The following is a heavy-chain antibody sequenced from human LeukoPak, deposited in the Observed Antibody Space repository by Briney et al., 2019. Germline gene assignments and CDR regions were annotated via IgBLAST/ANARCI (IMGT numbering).Heavy chain of an antibody. D-gene: IGHD2-21*01. V-gene: IGHV1-69*02. CDR3: ASIARLRGGDFDY. J-gene: IGHJ4*02. CDR2: IIPILGIA. Sequence: RASVKVSCKASGGTFSSYTISWVRQAPGQGLEWMGRIIPILGIANYAQKFQGRVTITADKSTSTAYMELSRLRSDDTAVYYCASIARLRGGDFDYWGQGTLVTVSS. CDR1: GGTFSSYT.